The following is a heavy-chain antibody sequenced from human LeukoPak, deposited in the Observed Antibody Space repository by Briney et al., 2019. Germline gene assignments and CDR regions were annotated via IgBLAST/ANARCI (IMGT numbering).Heavy chain of an antibody. V-gene: IGHV3-23*01. CDR2: ITGSGGST. CDR3: AKGATSGWNPYDY. J-gene: IGHJ4*02. D-gene: IGHD6-19*01. Sequence: PGESLRLSWTASVYTFSTSSMSWVREAPGKGLQWVLHITGSGGSTYYADSVKSRFTISRDNSKNTLYLQMNSLRAEDTATYYCAKGATSGWNPYDYWGQGTLVTVSS. CDR1: VYTFSTSS.